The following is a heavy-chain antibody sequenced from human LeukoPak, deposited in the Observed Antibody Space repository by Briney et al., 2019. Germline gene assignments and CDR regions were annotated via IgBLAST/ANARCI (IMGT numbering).Heavy chain of an antibody. Sequence: PSETLSLTCTVSGGSISSSSYYWGWIRQPPGKGLEWIGSIYYSGSTYYNPSLKSRVTISVDTSKNQFSLKLSSVTAADTAVYYCARLDWGRWRVFDYWGQGTLVTVSS. D-gene: IGHD3-9*01. V-gene: IGHV4-39*01. CDR3: ARLDWGRWRVFDY. J-gene: IGHJ4*02. CDR2: IYYSGST. CDR1: GGSISSSSYY.